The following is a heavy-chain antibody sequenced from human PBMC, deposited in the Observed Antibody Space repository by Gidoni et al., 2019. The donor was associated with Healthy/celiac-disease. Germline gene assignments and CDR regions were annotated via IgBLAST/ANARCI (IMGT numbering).Heavy chain of an antibody. CDR3: ARDPRSSFDMDV. V-gene: IGHV3-66*01. Sequence: EVQLVESGGGLVQPGGSLRLSCAASGFTVSSNYMSWVRQAPGKGLEWVSVIYSGGSTYYADSVKGRFTISRDNSKNTLYLQMNSLRAEDTAVYYCARDPRSSFDMDVWGKGTTVTVSS. CDR2: IYSGGST. D-gene: IGHD6-6*01. CDR1: GFTVSSNY. J-gene: IGHJ6*03.